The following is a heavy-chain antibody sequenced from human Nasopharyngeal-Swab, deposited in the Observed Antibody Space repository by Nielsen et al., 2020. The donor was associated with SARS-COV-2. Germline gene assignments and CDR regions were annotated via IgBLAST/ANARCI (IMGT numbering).Heavy chain of an antibody. J-gene: IGHJ4*02. Sequence: GESLKISCAASGFTFSSYWMSWVRQAPGKGLEWVANIKQEGGEKNYVDSVKGRFTISRDNAKNSLYLQMNTLRAEDTAVYYCVRDVIATVTTPPDYWGQGTLVTVSS. CDR2: IKQEGGEK. V-gene: IGHV3-7*01. D-gene: IGHD4-17*01. CDR3: VRDVIATVTTPPDY. CDR1: GFTFSSYW.